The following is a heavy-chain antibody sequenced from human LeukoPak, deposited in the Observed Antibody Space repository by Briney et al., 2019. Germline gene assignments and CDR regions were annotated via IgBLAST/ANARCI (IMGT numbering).Heavy chain of an antibody. V-gene: IGHV1-18*01. CDR2: ISAYNGST. D-gene: IGHD6-6*01. J-gene: IGHJ3*02. CDR3: ARDYMEYSKNLDAFDI. Sequence: ASVKVSCKASGYTFTSYGISWVRQAPGQGLEWMGWISAYNGSTNYAQKLQGRVTMTTDTSTSTAYMELRSLRSDDTAVYYCARDYMEYSKNLDAFDIWGQGTMVTVSS. CDR1: GYTFTSYG.